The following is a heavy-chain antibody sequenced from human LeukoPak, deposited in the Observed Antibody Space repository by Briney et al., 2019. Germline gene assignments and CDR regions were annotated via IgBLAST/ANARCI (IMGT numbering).Heavy chain of an antibody. CDR3: ARTPPYAYVDI. D-gene: IGHD2-2*01. V-gene: IGHV1-69*05. CDR2: IIPIFGTA. J-gene: IGHJ3*02. CDR1: GGTFSSYA. Sequence: ASVKVSCKASGGTFSSYAISWVRQAPGQGLEWMGGIIPIFGTANYAQKFQGRVTITTDESTSTAYMELSSLRAEDTAVYYCARTPPYAYVDIWGQGTMVTVSS.